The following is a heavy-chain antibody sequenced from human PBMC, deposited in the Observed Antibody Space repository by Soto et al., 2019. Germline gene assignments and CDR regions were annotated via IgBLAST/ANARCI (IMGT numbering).Heavy chain of an antibody. D-gene: IGHD2-2*01. J-gene: IGHJ5*02. Sequence: PSETLSLTCAVNGGSFSGYIWTWIRQTPGKGLQWIGQINHSGSAIYNPSLKNRVTISIMSNNQVSLRLSSVTAADTAVYYCARLGKYYQSLDPWGPGTLVTVSS. CDR1: GGSFSGYI. V-gene: IGHV4-34*01. CDR2: INHSGSA. CDR3: ARLGKYYQSLDP.